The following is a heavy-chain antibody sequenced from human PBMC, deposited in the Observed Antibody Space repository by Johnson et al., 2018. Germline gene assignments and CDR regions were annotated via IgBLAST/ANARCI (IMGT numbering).Heavy chain of an antibody. CDR1: GGSFSGYY. Sequence: QVQLQQWGAGLLKPSETXSLTCAVYGGSFSGYYWSWIRQPPGKGLEWLGEINHSGSTYYSPSLKSRVTIPVYTSKNQFSLKLSAVTAAATAVYSGARESNSGRYLHAFDIWGQGTMVTVSS. CDR2: INHSGST. D-gene: IGHD1-26*01. CDR3: ARESNSGRYLHAFDI. V-gene: IGHV4-34*01. J-gene: IGHJ3*02.